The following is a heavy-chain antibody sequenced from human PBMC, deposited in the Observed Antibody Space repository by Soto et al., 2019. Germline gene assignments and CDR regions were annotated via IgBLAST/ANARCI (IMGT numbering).Heavy chain of an antibody. CDR3: AKGASGDYCEYFDY. CDR2: ISYDGSNK. Sequence: QVQLVESGGGVVQPGRSLRLSCAASGFTFSSYGMHWVRQAPGKGLEWVAVISYDGSNKYYADSVKGRFTISRDNSKNTLYLQMNSLRAEDTAVYYCAKGASGDYCEYFDYWGQGTLVTVSS. D-gene: IGHD4-17*01. V-gene: IGHV3-30*18. J-gene: IGHJ4*02. CDR1: GFTFSSYG.